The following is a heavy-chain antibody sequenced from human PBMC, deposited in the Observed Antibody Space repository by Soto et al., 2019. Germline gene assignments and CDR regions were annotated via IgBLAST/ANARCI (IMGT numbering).Heavy chain of an antibody. Sequence: QVRLVQSGAEVKKPGASVKVSCEASGYTFTNYAIHWVRQAPGQRLEWMGWINAGYSNTKYSQKFQGRVTFTRDTSATIVYMEVTSLRSEDTAVYYCARDSGGAGAKTYFDYWGQGTLVTVSS. CDR3: ARDSGGAGAKTYFDY. J-gene: IGHJ4*02. D-gene: IGHD1-26*01. CDR2: INAGYSNT. V-gene: IGHV1-3*01. CDR1: GYTFTNYA.